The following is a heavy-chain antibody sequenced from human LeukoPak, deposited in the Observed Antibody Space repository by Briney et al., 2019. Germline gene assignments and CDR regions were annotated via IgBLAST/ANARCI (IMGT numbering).Heavy chain of an antibody. CDR1: GYTFTSYY. V-gene: IGHV1-69*13. CDR3: ARVDSSGWLTQIGGFDP. D-gene: IGHD6-19*01. J-gene: IGHJ5*02. CDR2: IIPIFGTA. Sequence: SVKVSCKASGYTFTSYYMHWVRQAPGQGLEWMGGIIPIFGTANYAQKFQGRVTITADESTSTAYMELSSLRSEDTAVYYCARVDSSGWLTQIGGFDPWGQGTLVTVSS.